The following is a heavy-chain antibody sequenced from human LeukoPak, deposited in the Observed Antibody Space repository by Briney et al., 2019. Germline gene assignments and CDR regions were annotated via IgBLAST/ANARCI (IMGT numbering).Heavy chain of an antibody. J-gene: IGHJ6*02. V-gene: IGHV3-15*01. D-gene: IGHD1-26*01. CDR3: SPGSGLDV. Sequence: GGSLRLSCAASGFTFSNAWMTWVRQAPGKGLEWVGGIKDKTNGETTDYGAPVKGRFIISRDDSKSTVYWQMYSLILEDTAVYYCSPGSGLDVWGQGTMVTVSS. CDR2: IKDKTNGETT. CDR1: GFTFSNAW.